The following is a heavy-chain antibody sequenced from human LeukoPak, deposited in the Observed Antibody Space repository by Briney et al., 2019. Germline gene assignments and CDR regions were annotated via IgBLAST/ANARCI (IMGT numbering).Heavy chain of an antibody. CDR1: GFTFSSYI. V-gene: IGHV3-21*01. CDR2: ISSSSYI. J-gene: IGHJ3*02. D-gene: IGHD3-22*01. Sequence: KPGGSLRLSCAASGFTFSSYIMNWVRQAPGKGLEWVSSISSSSYIYYADSVKGRFTISRDNAKNSLYLQMNSLRAEDTAVYYCARPDSSGFPLDAFDIWGQGTMVTVSS. CDR3: ARPDSSGFPLDAFDI.